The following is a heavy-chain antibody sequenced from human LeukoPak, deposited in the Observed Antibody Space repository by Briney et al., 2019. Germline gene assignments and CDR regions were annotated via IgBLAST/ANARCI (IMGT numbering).Heavy chain of an antibody. Sequence: GGSLRLSCEASGFTFRNYAMNWVRQSPGKGLEYVSGISDSGQSPYYAASVRGRFTISRDNSNNTLYLQMNSLRAEDTAIYYCAKDPNGDYIGTFDIWGQGTMVTVSS. CDR3: AKDPNGDYIGTFDI. CDR1: GFTFRNYA. J-gene: IGHJ3*02. V-gene: IGHV3-23*01. D-gene: IGHD4-17*01. CDR2: ISDSGQSP.